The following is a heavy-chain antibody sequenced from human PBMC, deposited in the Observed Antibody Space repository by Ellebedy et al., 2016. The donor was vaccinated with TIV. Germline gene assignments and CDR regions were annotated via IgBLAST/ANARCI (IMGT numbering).Heavy chain of an antibody. V-gene: IGHV4-34*01. CDR3: ARERSGYESDDAFDI. J-gene: IGHJ3*02. Sequence: SETLSLTCAVYGGSFSGYYWSWIRQPPGKGLEWIGEINHSGSTNYNPSLKSRVTVSVDTSKNQFSLKLSSVTAADTAVYYCARERSGYESDDAFDIWGQGTMVTVSS. D-gene: IGHD3-3*01. CDR2: INHSGST. CDR1: GGSFSGYY.